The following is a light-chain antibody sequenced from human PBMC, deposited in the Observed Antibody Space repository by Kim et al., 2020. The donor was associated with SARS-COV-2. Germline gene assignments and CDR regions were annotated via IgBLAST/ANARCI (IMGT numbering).Light chain of an antibody. CDR2: EDS. Sequence: SYELTQPHSVSVSPGQTASITCSGDKLGDKYVCWYQQKPGQSPVRVIYEDSRRPSGIPERFLGSNSGNTATLTISGTQAMDEADYYCQAWDSSTGVFGGGTQLTVL. J-gene: IGLJ3*02. V-gene: IGLV3-1*01. CDR1: KLGDKY. CDR3: QAWDSSTGV.